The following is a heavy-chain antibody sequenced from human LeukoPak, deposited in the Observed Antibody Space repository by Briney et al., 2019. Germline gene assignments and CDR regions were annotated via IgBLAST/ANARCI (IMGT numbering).Heavy chain of an antibody. CDR1: GFTFSSYS. J-gene: IGHJ1*01. V-gene: IGHV3-21*01. CDR2: IRTRSSYI. Sequence: GGSMRLSCAASGFTFSSYSMNWVRQAPGKGMEWVSSIRTRSSYIYYANSVKGRFTTSRDNARNSLYLQMSSLRAEDTAVYYCAREFQNWGQGTLVTVSS. CDR3: AREFQN.